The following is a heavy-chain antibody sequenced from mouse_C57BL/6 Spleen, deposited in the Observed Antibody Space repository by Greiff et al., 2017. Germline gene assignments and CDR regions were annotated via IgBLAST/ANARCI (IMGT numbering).Heavy chain of an antibody. CDR1: GYTFTSYW. CDR3: AIELGKELGSGNYAMDY. J-gene: IGHJ4*01. V-gene: IGHV1-72*01. CDR2: IDPSSGGT. D-gene: IGHD4-1*01. Sequence: QVQLQQPGAELVKPGASVKLSCKASGYTFTSYWMHWVKQRPGRGLEWIGRIDPSSGGTKYNEKFKSKATLTVDKPASTAYMQLSSLTSEDSAVYYCAIELGKELGSGNYAMDYWGQGTSVTVSS.